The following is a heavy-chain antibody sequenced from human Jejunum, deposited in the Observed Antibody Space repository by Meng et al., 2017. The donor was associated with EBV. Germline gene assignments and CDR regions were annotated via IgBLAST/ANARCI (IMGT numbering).Heavy chain of an antibody. CDR2: ISSSGGAM. V-gene: IGHV3-11*01. D-gene: IGHD4-23*01. CDR3: ARDPMYSGGNSGAFDY. Sequence: LVESGGGLGKRGGSLRLSCAASGFSFSDYWMTWIRQTPEQGLEWVAYISSSGGAMYYADSVKGRFTISRDNVERSLYLQMNSLRADDTAVYYCARDPMYSGGNSGAFDYWGQGTLVTVSS. J-gene: IGHJ4*02. CDR1: GFSFSDYW.